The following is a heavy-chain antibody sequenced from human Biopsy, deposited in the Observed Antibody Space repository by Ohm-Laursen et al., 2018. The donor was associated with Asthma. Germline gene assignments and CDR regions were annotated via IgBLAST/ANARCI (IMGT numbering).Heavy chain of an antibody. CDR2: IFYGGNS. CDR3: ARLWEEVDC. CDR1: GASISQYY. D-gene: IGHD1-26*01. V-gene: IGHV4-59*08. J-gene: IGHJ4*02. Sequence: SETLSLTCSVSGASISQYYWTWIRQSPGKGLEWIGYIFYGGNSYYSSSLKSRVSISVDPSKKQFSLTLDSVTAADTAVYYCARLWEEVDCWGQGTLVTVSS.